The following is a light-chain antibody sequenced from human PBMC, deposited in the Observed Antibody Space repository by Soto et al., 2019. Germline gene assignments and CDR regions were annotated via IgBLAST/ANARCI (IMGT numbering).Light chain of an antibody. CDR1: QSISSY. Sequence: IRMTQSPSSLSASVGDRVTITCRASQSISSYLNWYQQKPGKAPKLLIYAASSLQSGVPSRFSGSGSGTDFTLTISSLQPEDFATYYCQQSYSTPRTFGGGTKVDNK. CDR2: AAS. V-gene: IGKV1-39*01. J-gene: IGKJ4*01. CDR3: QQSYSTPRT.